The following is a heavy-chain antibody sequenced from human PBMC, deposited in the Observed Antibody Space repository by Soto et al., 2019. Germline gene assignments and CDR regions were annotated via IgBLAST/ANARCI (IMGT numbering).Heavy chain of an antibody. J-gene: IGHJ5*02. V-gene: IGHV1-8*01. CDR2: MNANSGNT. Sequence: AAVKVSCKASGYTFTSYDIKWVRQATGQGLEGMGWMNANSGNTGYAQKFQGRVTMTRNTSISTAYMELSSLRSEDTAVYYCARRRTRYCSSTSCYTNWFDPWGQGTLVTVS. CDR3: ARRRTRYCSSTSCYTNWFDP. CDR1: GYTFTSYD. D-gene: IGHD2-2*02.